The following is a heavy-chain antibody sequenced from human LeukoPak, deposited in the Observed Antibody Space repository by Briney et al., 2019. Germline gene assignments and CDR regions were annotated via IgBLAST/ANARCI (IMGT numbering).Heavy chain of an antibody. J-gene: IGHJ5*02. V-gene: IGHV1-18*01. CDR3: ARDRHYDYGGWFDP. Sequence: ASVKVSCKASGYTFTSYGISWVRQAPGQGLEWMGWISAYNGNTNYAQKIQGRVTMTTDTSTSTAYMELRSLRSDDTAVYYCARDRHYDYGGWFDPWGQGTLVTVSS. D-gene: IGHD3-16*01. CDR1: GYTFTSYG. CDR2: ISAYNGNT.